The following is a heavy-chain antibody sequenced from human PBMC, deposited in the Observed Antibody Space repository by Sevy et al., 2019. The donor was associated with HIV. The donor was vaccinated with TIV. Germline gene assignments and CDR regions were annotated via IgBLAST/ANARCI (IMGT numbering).Heavy chain of an antibody. CDR2: ISSSSSYI. CDR3: ARVSGYSYSPIDY. CDR1: GFTFSSYS. J-gene: IGHJ4*02. D-gene: IGHD5-18*01. V-gene: IGHV3-21*01. Sequence: GGSLRLSCAASGFTFSSYSMNWVRQAPGKGLEWVSSISSSSSYIYYADSVKGRFTISRDNAKNSLYLQMNSLRAEDTAVYYCARVSGYSYSPIDYWGQGTLVTVSS.